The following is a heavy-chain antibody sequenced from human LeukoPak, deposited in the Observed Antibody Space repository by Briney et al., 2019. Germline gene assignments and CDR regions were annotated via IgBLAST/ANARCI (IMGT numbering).Heavy chain of an antibody. Sequence: GGSLRLSCAASGFYFSAYWMTWVRQAPGSGLEFVANINPAGTETYYADSVKGRFTISRDNAKNFLFLQMNSLRAEDTAVYHRVRFGYVAGLDAWGQGTLVTVSS. D-gene: IGHD6-19*01. V-gene: IGHV3-7*01. CDR2: INPAGTET. J-gene: IGHJ4*02. CDR1: GFYFSAYW. CDR3: VRFGYVAGLDA.